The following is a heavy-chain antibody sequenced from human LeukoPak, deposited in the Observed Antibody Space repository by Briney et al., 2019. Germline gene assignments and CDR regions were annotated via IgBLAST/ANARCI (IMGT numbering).Heavy chain of an antibody. CDR1: GGTFSSYT. CDR2: IIPILGIA. Sequence: GASVKVSCKASGGTFSSYTISWVRQAPGQGREGMGRIIPILGIANYAQKFQGRVTITADKSTSTAYMELSSLRSEDTAVYYCATRYCSGGSCPNRPYYYGMDVWGQGTTVTVSS. CDR3: ATRYCSGGSCPNRPYYYGMDV. J-gene: IGHJ6*02. V-gene: IGHV1-69*02. D-gene: IGHD2-15*01.